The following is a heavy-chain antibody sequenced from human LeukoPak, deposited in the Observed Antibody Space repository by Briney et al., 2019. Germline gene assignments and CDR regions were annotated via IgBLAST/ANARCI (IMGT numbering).Heavy chain of an antibody. CDR3: ARRDSSGYYYRFDY. CDR2: ISSSSSYI. J-gene: IGHJ4*02. Sequence: PGGSLRLSCAASGSTFSSYSMNWVRQAPGKGLEWVSSISSSSSYIYYADSVKGRFTISRDNAKNSLYLQMNSLRAEDTAVYYCARRDSSGYYYRFDYWGQGTLVTVSS. CDR1: GSTFSSYS. V-gene: IGHV3-21*01. D-gene: IGHD3-22*01.